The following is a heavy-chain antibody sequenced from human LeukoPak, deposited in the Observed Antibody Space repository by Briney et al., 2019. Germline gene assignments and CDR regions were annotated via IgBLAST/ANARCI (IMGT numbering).Heavy chain of an antibody. CDR1: GFTFSSYA. CDR3: ASVRYCSSTSCYTGAFDI. Sequence: GGSLRLSCAASGFTFSSYAMSWVRQAPGKGLEWVSAISGSGGSTYYADSVKGPFTISRDNSKNTLYLQMNSLRAEDTAVYYCASVRYCSSTSCYTGAFDIWGQGTMVTVSS. J-gene: IGHJ3*02. CDR2: ISGSGGST. V-gene: IGHV3-23*01. D-gene: IGHD2-2*02.